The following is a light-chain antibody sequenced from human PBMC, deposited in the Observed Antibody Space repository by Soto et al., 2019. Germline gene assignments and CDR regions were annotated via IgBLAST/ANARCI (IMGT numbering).Light chain of an antibody. CDR3: QNYTNVPA. CDR2: AAS. CDR1: QGISNY. Sequence: DIQMTQSPSSLSASVGDRVTITCRASQGISNYLAWYQQIPGKGPKLLLSAASTLQSGVPSRFSGSGSGTDFTLTISSLQPEDVATYDCQNYTNVPAFGGGTKVEIK. J-gene: IGKJ4*01. V-gene: IGKV1-27*01.